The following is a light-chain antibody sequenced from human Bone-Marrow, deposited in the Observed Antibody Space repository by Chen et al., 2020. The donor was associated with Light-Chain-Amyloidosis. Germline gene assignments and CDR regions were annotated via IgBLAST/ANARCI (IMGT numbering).Light chain of an antibody. CDR3: QKYDTAPFT. V-gene: IGKV1-27*01. CDR2: GAS. CDR1: QGISNF. J-gene: IGKJ3*01. Sequence: DIQMTQSPSSLSASVGDRVTITCRASQGISNFLAWYQQKSGKSPRLLIYGASTLHSGVPSRFGGSGSVTDFSLTSSSLQSEDVATYCCQKYDTAPFTFGPGTKVELK.